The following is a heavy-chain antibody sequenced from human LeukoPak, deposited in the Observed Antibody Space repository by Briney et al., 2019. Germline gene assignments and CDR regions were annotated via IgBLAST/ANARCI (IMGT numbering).Heavy chain of an antibody. J-gene: IGHJ5*02. CDR2: ISYDGSNK. D-gene: IGHD6-6*01. Sequence: PGGSLRLSCAASGFTFSSYGMHRVRQAPGKGLEWVAVISYDGSNKYYADSVKGRFTISRDNSKNTLYLQMNSLRAEDTAVYYCAKDRGSSSSWFDPWGQGTLVTVSS. CDR3: AKDRGSSSSWFDP. V-gene: IGHV3-30*18. CDR1: GFTFSSYG.